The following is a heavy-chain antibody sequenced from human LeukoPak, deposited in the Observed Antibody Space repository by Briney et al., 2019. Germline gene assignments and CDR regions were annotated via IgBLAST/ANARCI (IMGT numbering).Heavy chain of an antibody. V-gene: IGHV3-30*04. CDR1: GFTFSSYT. J-gene: IGHJ4*02. Sequence: GGSLRLSCAASGFTFSSYTIHWVRQAPGKGLEWVTLISHDGRNKNYADSVKGRFTISRDSSKRTLYLEVNSLRTEDTAVYYCARGSHQDYFGSMTYLFDYWGQGTLVTVSS. CDR3: ARGSHQDYFGSMTYLFDY. D-gene: IGHD3-10*01. CDR2: ISHDGRNK.